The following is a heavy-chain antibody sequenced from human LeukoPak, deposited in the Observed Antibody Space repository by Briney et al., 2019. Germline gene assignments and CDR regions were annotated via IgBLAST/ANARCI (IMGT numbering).Heavy chain of an antibody. CDR1: GFTFSSYT. D-gene: IGHD1-26*01. J-gene: IGHJ4*02. V-gene: IGHV3-30*04. CDR3: ARTSGSYYSGFDY. Sequence: GGSLRLSCAASGFTFSSYTMHWVRQAPGKGLEWVAIILYDGSNQYHADSVKGRFTISRDNAKNSLYLQMSSLRAEDTAVYYCARTSGSYYSGFDYWGQGTLVTVSS. CDR2: ILYDGSNQ.